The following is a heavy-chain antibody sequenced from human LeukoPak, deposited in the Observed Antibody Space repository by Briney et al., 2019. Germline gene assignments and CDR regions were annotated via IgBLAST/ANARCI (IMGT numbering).Heavy chain of an antibody. CDR3: ARSRGTHYYYYYMDV. CDR2: ISSNGGST. CDR1: GFTFSRYA. Sequence: GSLSLSCAASGFTFSRYAMHWVGQAPGKGLEYVSAISSNGGSTYYANSVKGRFTISRDNSKNTLYLQMGSLRAEDMAGYYCARSRGTHYYYYYMDVWGKGTTVTVSS. D-gene: IGHD2-15*01. J-gene: IGHJ6*03. V-gene: IGHV3-64*01.